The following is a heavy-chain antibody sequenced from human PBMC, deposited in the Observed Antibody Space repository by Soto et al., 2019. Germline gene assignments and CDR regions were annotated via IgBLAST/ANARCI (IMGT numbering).Heavy chain of an antibody. CDR1: GGSFSGYY. V-gene: IGHV4-34*01. J-gene: IGHJ4*02. CDR3: ARALTYDSSGYYPDSFDY. CDR2: INHSGST. D-gene: IGHD3-22*01. Sequence: SETLSLTCAVYGGSFSGYYWSWIRQPPGKGLEWIGEINHSGSTNYNPSLKSRVTISVDTSKNQFSLKLSSVTAADTAVYYCARALTYDSSGYYPDSFDYWGQGTLVTVSS.